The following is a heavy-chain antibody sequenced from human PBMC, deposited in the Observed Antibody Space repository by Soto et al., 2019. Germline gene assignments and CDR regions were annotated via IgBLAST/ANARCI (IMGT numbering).Heavy chain of an antibody. D-gene: IGHD6-19*01. CDR3: AKDKDSSGWYLSWSFDY. CDR1: GFTFSSYA. V-gene: IGHV3-23*01. J-gene: IGHJ4*02. Sequence: GGSLRLSCAASGFTFSSYAMSWVRQAPGKGLEWVSAISGSGGSTYYADSVKGRFTISRDNSKNTLYLQMNSLRAEDTAVYYRAKDKDSSGWYLSWSFDYWGQGTLVTVSS. CDR2: ISGSGGST.